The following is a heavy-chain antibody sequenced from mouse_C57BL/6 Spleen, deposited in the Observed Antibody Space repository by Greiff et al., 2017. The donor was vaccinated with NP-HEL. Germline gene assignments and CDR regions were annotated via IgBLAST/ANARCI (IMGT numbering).Heavy chain of an antibody. CDR3: ARHEGRGTAQAMRGYAMDY. V-gene: IGHV1-62-2*01. J-gene: IGHJ4*01. Sequence: QVQLKQSGAELVKPGASVKLSCKASGYTFTEYTIHWVKQRSGQGLEWIGWFYPGSGSIKYNEKFKDKATLTADKSSSTVYMELSRLTSEDSAVYFCARHEGRGTAQAMRGYAMDYWGQGTSVTVSS. CDR2: FYPGSGSI. CDR1: GYTFTEYT. D-gene: IGHD3-2*02.